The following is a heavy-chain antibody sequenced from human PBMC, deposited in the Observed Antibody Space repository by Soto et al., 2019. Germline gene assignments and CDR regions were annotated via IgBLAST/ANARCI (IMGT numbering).Heavy chain of an antibody. D-gene: IGHD1-26*01. CDR1: FSMYS. Sequence: GGSLRLSCNFSFSMYSMDWVRQAPGKGLEWVAYISSGSDLIKYADSVKGRFTISRDNIKNPVSLQMSSLRVEYTVIYYCTRDQGGSYDSWFDPWGRGTLVTVSS. CDR3: TRDQGGSYDSWFDP. V-gene: IGHV3-21*06. J-gene: IGHJ5*02. CDR2: ISSGSDLI.